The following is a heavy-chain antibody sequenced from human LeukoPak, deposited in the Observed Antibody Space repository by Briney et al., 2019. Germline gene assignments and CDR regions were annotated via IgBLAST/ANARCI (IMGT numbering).Heavy chain of an antibody. J-gene: IGHJ4*02. Sequence: ASVKVSCKASGYTFTGYYMHWVRQAPGQGLEWMGWINPNSGGTNYAQKFQGRVTMTRDTSISTAYMELSRLRSDDTAVYYCARRGYDFQLHYFDYWGQGTLVTVSS. CDR1: GYTFTGYY. CDR2: INPNSGGT. CDR3: ARRGYDFQLHYFDY. D-gene: IGHD3-3*01. V-gene: IGHV1-2*02.